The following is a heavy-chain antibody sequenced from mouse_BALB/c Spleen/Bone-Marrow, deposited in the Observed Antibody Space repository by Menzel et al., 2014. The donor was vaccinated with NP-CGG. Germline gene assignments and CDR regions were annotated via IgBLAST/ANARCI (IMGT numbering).Heavy chain of an antibody. CDR3: ARQYGXXXXXXXXDX. Sequence: EVQLQQSGGGLVQPGGSLKVSCAASGFDFSRFWMSWVRQXPGKGLEWIGXXNPDSSTINYTPSLKDKFIISRDSAKNXLYLQMSKVRSEDXALYYCARQYGXXXXXXXXDXWGXGTXVTXSS. J-gene: IGHJ1*01. V-gene: IGHV4-1*02. CDR2: XNPDSSTI. D-gene: IGHD1-1*01. CDR1: GFDFSRFW.